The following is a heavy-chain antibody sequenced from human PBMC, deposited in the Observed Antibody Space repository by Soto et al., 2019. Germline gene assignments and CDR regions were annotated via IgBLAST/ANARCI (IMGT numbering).Heavy chain of an antibody. CDR1: GGSISSSSYY. CDR3: ARHQSHSSSYVDP. V-gene: IGHV4-39*01. J-gene: IGHJ5*02. CDR2: IYYSGST. Sequence: SETLSLTCTVSGGSISSSSYYWGWIRQPPGKGLERIGSIYYSGSTYYNPSLKSRVTISVDTSKNQFSLKLSSVTAADTAVYYCARHQSHSSSYVDPWGQGTLVTVSS. D-gene: IGHD6-13*01.